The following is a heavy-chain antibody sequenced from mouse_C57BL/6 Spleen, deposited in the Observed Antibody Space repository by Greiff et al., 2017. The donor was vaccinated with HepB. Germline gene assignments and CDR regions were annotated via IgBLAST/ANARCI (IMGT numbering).Heavy chain of an antibody. J-gene: IGHJ2*01. CDR3: ARRGLSNFDY. D-gene: IGHD2-5*01. Sequence: VKLVESGAELVKPGASVKISCKASGYAFSSYWMNWVKQRPGKGLEWIGQIYPGDGDTNYNGKFKGKATLTADKSSSTAYMQLSSLTSEDSAVYFCARRGLSNFDYWGQGTTLTVSS. CDR1: GYAFSSYW. V-gene: IGHV1-80*01. CDR2: IYPGDGDT.